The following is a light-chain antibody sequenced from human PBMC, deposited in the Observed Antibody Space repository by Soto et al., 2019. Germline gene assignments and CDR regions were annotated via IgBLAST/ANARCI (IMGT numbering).Light chain of an antibody. CDR2: VSS. J-gene: IGKJ4*01. V-gene: IGKV1-39*01. CDR3: QQSYTSPLT. Sequence: DIQRTQSPSSVSASVGDRVTIACRAGQSVRSYLYWYQHKPGKAPNLLIYVSSPLQSGVTSRFSGGGSGTDFTLTISILQPEYFSTYYCQQSYTSPLTFGGGTKVEI. CDR1: QSVRSY.